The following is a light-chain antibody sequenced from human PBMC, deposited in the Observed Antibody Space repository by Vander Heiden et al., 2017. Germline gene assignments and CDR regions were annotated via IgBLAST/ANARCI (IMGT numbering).Light chain of an antibody. Sequence: DIQMTQSPSSLSASVGDRVTITCRASQSISIYLNWYQQKPGKAPKVLIYAASSLQSGVPARFRGSGSGTDCTLTISSLQPEDFATYYSKQSYSTPLTCGGGTKVEIQ. J-gene: IGKJ4*01. CDR3: KQSYSTPLT. CDR1: QSISIY. V-gene: IGKV1-39*01. CDR2: AAS.